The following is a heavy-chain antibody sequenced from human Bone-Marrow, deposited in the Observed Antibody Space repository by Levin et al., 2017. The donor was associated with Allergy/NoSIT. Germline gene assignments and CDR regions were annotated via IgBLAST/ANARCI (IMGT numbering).Heavy chain of an antibody. J-gene: IGHJ4*02. CDR2: IYYSGST. CDR3: ARDRGSWPYYFDY. CDR1: GGSVSSGSYY. Sequence: SETLSLTCTVSGGSVSSGSYYWSWIRQPPGKGLEWIGYIYYSGSTNYNPSLKSRVTISVDTSKNQFSLKLSSVTAADTAVYYCARDRGSWPYYFDYWGQGTLVTVSS. D-gene: IGHD6-13*01. V-gene: IGHV4-61*01.